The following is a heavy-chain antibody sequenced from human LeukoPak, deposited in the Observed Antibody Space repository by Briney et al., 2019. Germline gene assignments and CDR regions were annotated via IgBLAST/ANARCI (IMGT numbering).Heavy chain of an antibody. CDR1: GGSISSGNW. J-gene: IGHJ4*02. CDR2: IYHSGST. V-gene: IGHV4-4*02. CDR3: ARVLISRGGFDY. D-gene: IGHD2-15*01. Sequence: SGTLSLTCAVSGGSISSGNWWSWVRQPPGKGLEWIGEIYHSGSTNYNPSLKSRVTISVDTSKNQFSLKLSSVTAADTAVYYCARVLISRGGFDYWGQGTLVTVSS.